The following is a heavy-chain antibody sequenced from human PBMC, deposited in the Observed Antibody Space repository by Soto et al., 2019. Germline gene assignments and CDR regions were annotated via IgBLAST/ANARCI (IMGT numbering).Heavy chain of an antibody. CDR2: IYWDDDK. CDR1: GFSLSTSGVS. V-gene: IGHV2-5*02. CDR3: ALRYCSGGRCLTFGH. J-gene: IGHJ4*02. D-gene: IGHD2-15*01. Sequence: QITLKESGPTLVKPTQTLTLTCTFSGFSLSTSGVSVGWIRQPPGKALEWLALIYWDDDKRLSPSQKSRLTIAKDTPKNHVVLAMSDMDPVDTATYFCALRYCSGGRCLTFGHRGQGTLVTVSS.